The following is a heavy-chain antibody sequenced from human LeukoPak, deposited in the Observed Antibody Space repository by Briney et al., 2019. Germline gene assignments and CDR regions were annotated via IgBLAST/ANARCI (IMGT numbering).Heavy chain of an antibody. CDR3: ARGEYDWELLGAFDI. D-gene: IGHD1-26*01. V-gene: IGHV4-34*01. Sequence: PSETLSLTCAVYGGSFSGYYWSWIRQPPGKGLEWIGEINHSGSTNYNPSLKSRVTISVDTSKNQFSLKLSSVTAADTAVYYCARGEYDWELLGAFDIWGQGTMVTVSS. J-gene: IGHJ3*02. CDR2: INHSGST. CDR1: GGSFSGYY.